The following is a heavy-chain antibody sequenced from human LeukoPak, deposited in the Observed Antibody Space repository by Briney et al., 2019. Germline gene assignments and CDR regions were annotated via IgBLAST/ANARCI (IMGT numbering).Heavy chain of an antibody. CDR2: ISYDGTNK. D-gene: IGHD3-10*01. CDR3: AREVSGSPYN. Sequence: PGGSLRLSCAASGFTFSSYAMQWVRQAPGKGLEWVALISYDGTNKYYADSVKGRFTISRDNSKNTLYLQMNSLRAEGTAVYYCAREVSGSPYNWGQGTLVTVSS. V-gene: IGHV3-30-3*01. CDR1: GFTFSSYA. J-gene: IGHJ4*02.